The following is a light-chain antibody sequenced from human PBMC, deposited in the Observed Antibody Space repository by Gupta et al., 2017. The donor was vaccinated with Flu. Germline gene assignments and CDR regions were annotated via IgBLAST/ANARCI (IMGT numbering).Light chain of an antibody. CDR2: GNN. J-gene: IGLJ3*02. Sequence: QSVLTQPSSVSGTPGQRVTISCSGSTSNIENNAVTWYQQFPGAAPKLLVDGNNQRPSGVPDRFAGSESGTSASLAISGLQSEDEAQDDCATWDDNLNAWVFGGGTELTVL. V-gene: IGLV1-44*01. CDR1: TSNIENNA. CDR3: ATWDDNLNAWV.